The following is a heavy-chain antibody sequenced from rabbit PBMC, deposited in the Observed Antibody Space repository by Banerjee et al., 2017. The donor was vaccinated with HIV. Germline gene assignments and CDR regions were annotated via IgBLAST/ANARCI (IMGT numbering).Heavy chain of an antibody. CDR3: ARGGYGGHIYAMGL. CDR1: GVSLNDKDV. Sequence: EQLEESGGGLVKPEGSLTLTCKASGVSLNDKDVMCWVRQAPGKGLEWIACINIVTGKSVYASWAKGRFTMSRTSSTTVTLQMTSLTAADTATYFCARGGYGGHIYAMGLRGQGTLVTVS. J-gene: IGHJ4*01. V-gene: IGHV1S45*01. D-gene: IGHD4-2*01. CDR2: INIVTGKS.